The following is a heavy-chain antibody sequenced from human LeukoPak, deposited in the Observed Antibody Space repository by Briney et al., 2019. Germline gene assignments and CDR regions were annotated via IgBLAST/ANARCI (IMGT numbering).Heavy chain of an antibody. CDR2: IKEDGSEK. V-gene: IGHV3-7*01. D-gene: IGHD3-16*01. CDR3: AREEAGGPDY. CDR1: GFTFSNAW. Sequence: GGSLRLSCAASGFTFSNAWMSWVRQAPGKGLEWVANIKEDGSEKYHVDSVKGRFTIFRDNAKNSLYLQMNSLRAEDTAVYYCAREEAGGPDYWGQGTLVTVSS. J-gene: IGHJ4*02.